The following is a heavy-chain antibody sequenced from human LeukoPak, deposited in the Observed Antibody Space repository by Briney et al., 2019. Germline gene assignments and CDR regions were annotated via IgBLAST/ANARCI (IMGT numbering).Heavy chain of an antibody. Sequence: GGSLRLSCAASGFTFSSYAMSWVRQAPGKGLEWASAISGSGGSTYYADSVKGRFTISRDNSKNTLYLQMNSLRAEDTAVYYCAKDQEYSSSFFDYWGQGTLVTVSS. D-gene: IGHD6-6*01. CDR3: AKDQEYSSSFFDY. CDR2: ISGSGGST. CDR1: GFTFSSYA. V-gene: IGHV3-23*01. J-gene: IGHJ4*02.